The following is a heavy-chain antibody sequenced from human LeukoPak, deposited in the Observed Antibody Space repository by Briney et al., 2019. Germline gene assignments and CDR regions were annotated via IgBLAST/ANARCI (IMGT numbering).Heavy chain of an antibody. Sequence: GSLRLSCAASGFTFSSYWMSWIRQPPGKGLEWIGEINHSGSTNYNPSLKSRVTISVDTSKNQFSLKLSSVTAADTAVYYCARLRGMRLSLSVDYWGQGTLVTVSS. J-gene: IGHJ4*02. CDR1: GFTFSSYW. CDR3: ARLRGMRLSLSVDY. V-gene: IGHV4-34*01. D-gene: IGHD3-16*01. CDR2: INHSGST.